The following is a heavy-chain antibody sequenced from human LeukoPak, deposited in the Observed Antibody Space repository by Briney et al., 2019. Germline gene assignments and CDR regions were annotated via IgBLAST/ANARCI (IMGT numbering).Heavy chain of an antibody. J-gene: IGHJ4*02. Sequence: PGGSLRLSCAASGFSFNSYSMNWVRQAPGKGLEWVSYISSGSRTLYYADSVKGRFTISRDNAKNSLYLQMNSLRDEDTAVYYCARDRGTGYSGYDYSDYWGQGTLVTVSS. V-gene: IGHV3-48*02. D-gene: IGHD5-12*01. CDR2: ISSGSRTL. CDR3: ARDRGTGYSGYDYSDY. CDR1: GFSFNSYS.